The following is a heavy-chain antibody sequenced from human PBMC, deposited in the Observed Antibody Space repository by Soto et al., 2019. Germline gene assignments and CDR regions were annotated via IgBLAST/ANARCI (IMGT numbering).Heavy chain of an antibody. CDR3: ARGPVGAKDLDY. CDR1: GFTFITYS. D-gene: IGHD1-26*01. V-gene: IGHV3-21*01. CDR2: ISSSSSYI. Sequence: GGSLRLSCAASGFTFITYSMNWVRQAPGKGLEWVSSISSSSSYIYFADSVKGRFTISRDNAKNSLYLQLNSLRAEDTAVYYCARGPVGAKDLDYWGQGTLVTVSS. J-gene: IGHJ4*02.